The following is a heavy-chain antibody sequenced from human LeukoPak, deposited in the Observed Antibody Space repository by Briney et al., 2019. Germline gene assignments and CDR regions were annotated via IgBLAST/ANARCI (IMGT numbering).Heavy chain of an antibody. V-gene: IGHV1-18*01. Sequence: ASVKVSCKASGYTFISYDINWVRQAPGQGLEWVGWIRPNNGNTNYAQKFQGRVIMTTDTSTSTAYMELRSLRSDETAVYYCARVDLLNGYYFFDYWGQGTLVTVSS. J-gene: IGHJ4*02. CDR2: IRPNNGNT. CDR3: ARVDLLNGYYFFDY. D-gene: IGHD3-9*01. CDR1: GYTFISYD.